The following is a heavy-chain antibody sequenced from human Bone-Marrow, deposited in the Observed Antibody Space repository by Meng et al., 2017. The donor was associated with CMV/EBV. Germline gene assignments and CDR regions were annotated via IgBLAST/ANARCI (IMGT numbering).Heavy chain of an antibody. Sequence: GESLKISCAASGFTFSSYSMNWVRQAPGKGLEWVSSISSSSTYIHYADSVKGRFTISRDNAKNSLYLQMNSLRAEDKAVYYCAREQTRAGRFDPWGQGTLVTVSS. D-gene: IGHD6-19*01. CDR2: ISSSSTYI. CDR1: GFTFSSYS. CDR3: AREQTRAGRFDP. J-gene: IGHJ5*02. V-gene: IGHV3-21*01.